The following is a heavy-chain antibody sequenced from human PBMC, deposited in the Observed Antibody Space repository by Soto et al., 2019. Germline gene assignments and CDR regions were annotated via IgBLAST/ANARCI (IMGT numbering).Heavy chain of an antibody. Sequence: QVQLVQSGAEVKKPGASVKVSCKASGYTFTSYDINWVRQATGQGLEWMGWMNPNSGNTAFAQKFQGRVTMTRNTSISTAYMELSSLRSEDTAVYYCARDRVYCDPFAFDIWGQGTMVTVSS. D-gene: IGHD3-22*01. CDR3: ARDRVYCDPFAFDI. CDR2: MNPNSGNT. V-gene: IGHV1-8*01. CDR1: GYTFTSYD. J-gene: IGHJ3*02.